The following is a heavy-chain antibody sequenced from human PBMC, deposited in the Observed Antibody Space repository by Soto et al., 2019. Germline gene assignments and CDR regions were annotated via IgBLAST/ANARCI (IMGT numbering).Heavy chain of an antibody. CDR1: GGSISSGGYS. CDR3: ARAHYGDYGYGMAV. J-gene: IGHJ6*02. D-gene: IGHD4-17*01. CDR2: IYHSGST. V-gene: IGHV4-30-2*01. Sequence: QLQLQESGSGLVKPSQTLSLTCAVSGGSISSGGYSWSWIRQPPGKGLEWIGYIYHSGSTYYNPSLKSRVPISGARPKNPFSLKLSSVTAADTAVYYCARAHYGDYGYGMAVWGQGTTVTVSS.